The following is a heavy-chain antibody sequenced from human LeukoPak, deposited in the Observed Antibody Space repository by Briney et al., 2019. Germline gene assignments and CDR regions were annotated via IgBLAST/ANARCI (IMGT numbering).Heavy chain of an antibody. CDR2: ISGGST. J-gene: IGHJ4*02. Sequence: PGGSLRLSCAASGFTVSSNEMSWVRQAPGKGLEWVSSISGGSTYYADSRKGRFTISRDNSKNTLYLQMNSLRAEDTAVYYCAKDYLDYYDSSGYSSFDYWGQGTLVTVSS. CDR3: AKDYLDYYDSSGYSSFDY. V-gene: IGHV3-38-3*01. D-gene: IGHD3-22*01. CDR1: GFTVSSNE.